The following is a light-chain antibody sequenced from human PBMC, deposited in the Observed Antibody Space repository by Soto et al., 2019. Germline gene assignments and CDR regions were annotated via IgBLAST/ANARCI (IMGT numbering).Light chain of an antibody. V-gene: IGKV3-15*01. Sequence: EIVLTQSPAPLSLSPGERATLSCRASQSVGSNVAWYQQKPGQAPRLLIYGASTRATGIPARFSGSGSGTEFTLTISSLQSEDFAVYYCQQYNNWPQTFGQGTKVDIK. CDR3: QQYNNWPQT. CDR2: GAS. J-gene: IGKJ1*01. CDR1: QSVGSN.